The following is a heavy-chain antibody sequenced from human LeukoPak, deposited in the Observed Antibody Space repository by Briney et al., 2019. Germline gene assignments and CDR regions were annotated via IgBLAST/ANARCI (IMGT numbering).Heavy chain of an antibody. V-gene: IGHV3-72*01. D-gene: IGHD5-18*01. CDR1: GFTFSDYY. CDR3: ARARMGDGYNYV. CDR2: ATNRANSYNT. J-gene: IGHJ4*02. Sequence: PGGSLRLSCAASGFTFSDYYMSWIRQAPGKGLEWVGRATNRANSYNTHYAASVKGRFTISRDDSDNSLYLQMNSLKTEDTAVYYCARARMGDGYNYVWGQGTLVTVSS.